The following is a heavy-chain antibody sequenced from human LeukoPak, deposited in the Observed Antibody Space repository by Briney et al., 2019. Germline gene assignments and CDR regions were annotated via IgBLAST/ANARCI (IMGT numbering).Heavy chain of an antibody. V-gene: IGHV1-2*02. D-gene: IGHD3-3*01. Sequence: GASVKVSCKAFGYTFTGYYMHWVRQAPGQGLEWMGWRNPNSGGTNYAQKFQGRVTMTRDTSISTAYMELSRLRSDDTAVYYCARGLRFLEWLLDRNYFDYCGQGTLVTVSS. CDR1: GYTFTGYY. J-gene: IGHJ4*02. CDR2: RNPNSGGT. CDR3: ARGLRFLEWLLDRNYFDY.